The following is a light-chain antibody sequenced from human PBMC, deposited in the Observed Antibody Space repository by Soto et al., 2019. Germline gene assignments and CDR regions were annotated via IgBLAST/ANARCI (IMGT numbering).Light chain of an antibody. V-gene: IGKV2-28*01. CDR2: LGS. Sequence: DVVMTQSPLSLPVTPGEPASISCRSSQSLLHSNGYNYLDWYLQKPGQSPQLLLYLGSNRASGVPDRLSGSASGPAFTLKISRVEAEDVGVYYCMQALQTPNTFRQGPKLEIK. CDR1: QSLLHSNGYNY. CDR3: MQALQTPNT. J-gene: IGKJ2*01.